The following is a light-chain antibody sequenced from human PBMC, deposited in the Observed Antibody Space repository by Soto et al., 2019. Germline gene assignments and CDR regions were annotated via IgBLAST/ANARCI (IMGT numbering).Light chain of an antibody. CDR1: QSIDRG. J-gene: IGKJ4*01. V-gene: IGKV3-11*01. CDR2: EAS. Sequence: EIVLTQSPATLSVSPGERATLSCSASQSIDRGLAWYHQKPGQAPSLLSYEASNRATGIAPRFSGSGSGTDFTLNISSLEPEDFAVYYCQQCLNWPAFGGGTKVDIK. CDR3: QQCLNWPA.